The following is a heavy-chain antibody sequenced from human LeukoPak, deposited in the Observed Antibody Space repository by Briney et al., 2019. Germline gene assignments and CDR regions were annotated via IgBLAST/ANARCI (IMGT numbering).Heavy chain of an antibody. V-gene: IGHV1-18*01. Sequence: ASAKVSCKASGYTFSNHGITWVRQAPGQGLEWMGWIFPHNGDTHYAQKLQGRVTLTTDTSTSTAYMELRSLKSDDTAVYFCARRKGVEVPGNDYWGQGTLVTVSS. J-gene: IGHJ4*02. CDR1: GYTFSNHG. CDR2: IFPHNGDT. D-gene: IGHD2-2*01. CDR3: ARRKGVEVPGNDY.